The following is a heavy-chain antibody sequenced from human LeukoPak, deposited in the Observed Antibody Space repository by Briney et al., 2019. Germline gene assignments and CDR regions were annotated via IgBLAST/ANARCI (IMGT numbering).Heavy chain of an antibody. D-gene: IGHD6-19*01. V-gene: IGHV3-30*02. CDR2: IRYDGSNK. Sequence: GGSLRLSCAASGFTFSSYGMHWVRQAPGKGLEWVAFIRYDGSNKYYAGSVKGRFTISRDNSKNTLYLQMNSLRAEDTAVYYCAKEGLIAVAGPYYFDYWGQGTLVTVSS. CDR3: AKEGLIAVAGPYYFDY. CDR1: GFTFSSYG. J-gene: IGHJ4*02.